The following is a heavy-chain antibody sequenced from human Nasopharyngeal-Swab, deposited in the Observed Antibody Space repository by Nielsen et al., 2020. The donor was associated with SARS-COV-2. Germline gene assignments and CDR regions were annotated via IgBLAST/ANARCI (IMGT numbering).Heavy chain of an antibody. Sequence: GGSLRFSCAASGFTFSNAWMSWVRQAPGKGLEWVSVISGDSDSTYYTDSVRGRFTISRDNSKNTLNLQMNNLRAEDTAIYYCAKDRDSGDDSEEYYHYYGMDVWGQGAPVTVSS. CDR3: AKDRDSGDDSEEYYHYYGMDV. V-gene: IGHV3-23*01. J-gene: IGHJ6*02. CDR2: ISGDSDST. CDR1: GFTFSNAW. D-gene: IGHD5-12*01.